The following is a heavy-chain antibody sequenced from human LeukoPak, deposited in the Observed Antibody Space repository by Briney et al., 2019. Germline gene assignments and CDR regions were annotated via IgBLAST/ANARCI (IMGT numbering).Heavy chain of an antibody. V-gene: IGHV3-23*01. CDR2: ISGNDAST. J-gene: IGHJ4*02. CDR1: GFTFSSYS. Sequence: GGSLRLSCAASGFTFSSYSMNWVRQAPGKGLEWVSVISGNDASTYYADSVKGRFTISRDNSNNTLYLQMNSLRAEDTAVYYCAKGLYFGELLGPCDFWGQGTLVTVSS. D-gene: IGHD3-10*01. CDR3: AKGLYFGELLGPCDF.